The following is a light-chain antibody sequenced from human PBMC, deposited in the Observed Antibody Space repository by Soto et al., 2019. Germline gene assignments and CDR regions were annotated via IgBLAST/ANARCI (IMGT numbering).Light chain of an antibody. J-gene: IGLJ2*01. CDR3: CSYAGSYNVV. Sequence: QSALTQPRSVSGSPGQSVTISCTGTSSDVGGHNFVSWYQQYPGKAPKVMIYDVSNRPSGVPDRFSGSKSGNTASLTISGLQAEGEADYYCCSYAGSYNVVFGGGTKLTVL. V-gene: IGLV2-11*01. CDR1: SSDVGGHNF. CDR2: DVS.